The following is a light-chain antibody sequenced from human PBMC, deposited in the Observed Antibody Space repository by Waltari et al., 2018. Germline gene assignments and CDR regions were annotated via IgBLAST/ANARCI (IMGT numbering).Light chain of an antibody. V-gene: IGLV2-23*02. J-gene: IGLJ3*02. CDR3: CSYAGSRDFWV. CDR2: EVS. CDR1: SSDVGGYDL. Sequence: QTDLTQPASVSGSPGQSITISCTGTSSDVGGYDLVSWYQQHHGKAPKLIIYEVSERPSALSNRFSGSKSGNTASLTISVLQAEYEAAYYCCSYAGSRDFWVFGGGTKLTVL.